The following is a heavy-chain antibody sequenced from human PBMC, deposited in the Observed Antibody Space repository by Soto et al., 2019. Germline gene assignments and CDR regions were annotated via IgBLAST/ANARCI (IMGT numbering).Heavy chain of an antibody. CDR1: GFTFSSYG. CDR2: MSYDGSNK. Sequence: QVQLVESGGGVVQPGRSLRLSCAASGFTFSSYGMHWVRQAPGKGLEWVAVMSYDGSNKYYADSVKGRITISRDNSKHTLYLQMNILLADYTAVYYCPKEHDYGDCAFVYGGQETLVTIPS. CDR3: PKEHDYGDCAFVY. V-gene: IGHV3-30*18. D-gene: IGHD4-17*01. J-gene: IGHJ6*01.